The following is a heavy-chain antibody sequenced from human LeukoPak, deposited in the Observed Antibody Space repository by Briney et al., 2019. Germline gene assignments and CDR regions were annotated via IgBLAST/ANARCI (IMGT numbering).Heavy chain of an antibody. CDR1: GFTNAW. D-gene: IGHD3-3*01. V-gene: IGHV3-15*01. CDR3: TTKYQFWSGYRDY. Sequence: PGGSLRLSCAASGFTNAWMNWVRQAPGQGLEWVGRIKSKAEGGTTDYAAPVKGRFTISKDNSKNTMDLKMNSLKNEDTAVYYCTTKYQFWSGYRDYWGQGTLVTVSS. J-gene: IGHJ4*02. CDR2: IKSKAEGGTT.